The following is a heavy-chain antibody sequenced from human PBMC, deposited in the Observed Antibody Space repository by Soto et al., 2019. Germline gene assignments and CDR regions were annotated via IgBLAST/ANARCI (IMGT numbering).Heavy chain of an antibody. Sequence: ASVKVSCKASGYTFTSYGISWVRQAPGQGLEWMGWISAYNGNTNYAQKLQGRVTMTTDTSTSTAYMELRSLRSDDTAVYYCARVDYSAILGSAPGMGYYYYYYMDVWGKGTTVTVSS. V-gene: IGHV1-18*01. CDR1: GYTFTSYG. CDR3: ARVDYSAILGSAPGMGYYYYYYMDV. CDR2: ISAYNGNT. D-gene: IGHD3-16*01. J-gene: IGHJ6*03.